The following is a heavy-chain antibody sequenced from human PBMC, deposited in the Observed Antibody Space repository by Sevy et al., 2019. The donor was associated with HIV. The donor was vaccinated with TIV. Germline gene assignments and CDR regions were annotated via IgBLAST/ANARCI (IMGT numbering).Heavy chain of an antibody. V-gene: IGHV1-2*02. J-gene: IGHJ4*02. CDR2: INPNSGGT. D-gene: IGHD4-4*01. CDR3: ARGRHDYSNYLYYFDY. Sequence: ASVKVSCKASGYTFTGYYMHWVRQAPGQGREWMGWINPNSGGTNYAQKFQGRVTMTRDTSFMKAYIELSRLRSDDTAVYYCARGRHDYSNYLYYFDYWGQGTLVTVSS. CDR1: GYTFTGYY.